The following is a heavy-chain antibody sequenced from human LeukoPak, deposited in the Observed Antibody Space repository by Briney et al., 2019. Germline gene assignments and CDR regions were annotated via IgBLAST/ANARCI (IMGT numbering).Heavy chain of an antibody. Sequence: GSLRLSCAASGFTFSSYSMNWVRQAPGNGLEWVSSISSSSSYIYYADSVKGRFTISRDNAKNSLYLQMNSLRAEDTAVYYCARTLFCSSTSCYKGDFDYWGQGTLVTVSS. CDR1: GFTFSSYS. CDR3: ARTLFCSSTSCYKGDFDY. J-gene: IGHJ4*02. D-gene: IGHD2-2*02. CDR2: ISSSSSYI. V-gene: IGHV3-21*01.